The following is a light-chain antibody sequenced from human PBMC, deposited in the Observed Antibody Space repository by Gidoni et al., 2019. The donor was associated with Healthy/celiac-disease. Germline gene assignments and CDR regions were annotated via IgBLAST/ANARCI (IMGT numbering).Light chain of an antibody. CDR2: AAS. Sequence: AIRMTQSPSSFSASTGDRVTITCRASQGISSYLAWYQQQPGKAPKLLLYAASTLQSGVPSRFSGSGSGTDFTLTISCLQSEDFATYYCQQYYSYPITFGQGTRLEIK. CDR3: QQYYSYPIT. CDR1: QGISSY. J-gene: IGKJ5*01. V-gene: IGKV1-8*01.